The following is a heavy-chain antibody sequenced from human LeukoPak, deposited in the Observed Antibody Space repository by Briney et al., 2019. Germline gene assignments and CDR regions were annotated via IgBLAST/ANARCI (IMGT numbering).Heavy chain of an antibody. V-gene: IGHV3-23*01. CDR1: GFTFSSFS. J-gene: IGHJ3*01. Sequence: GGSLRLSCPASGFTFSSFSMSWVRQAPGKGLEWVSAISGSGGDTHYADSVKGRFTISRDNSKNTLHLQMNSLRAEDTAVYYCAKCRTTCYANGFDFWGQGTKVTVSS. CDR3: AKCRTTCYANGFDF. D-gene: IGHD2-2*01. CDR2: ISGSGGDT.